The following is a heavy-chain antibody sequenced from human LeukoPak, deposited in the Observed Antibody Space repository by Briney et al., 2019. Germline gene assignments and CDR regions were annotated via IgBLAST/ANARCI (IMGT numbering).Heavy chain of an antibody. CDR2: ISYDGSNK. Sequence: PGGSLRLSCAASGFIFSSYGMHWVRQAPGKGLEWVAVISYDGSNKYYADSVKGRFTISRDNSKNTLYLQMNSLRAEDTAVYYCAKGATGDGNWFDPWGQGTLVTVSS. CDR3: AKGATGDGNWFDP. CDR1: GFIFSSYG. V-gene: IGHV3-30*18. D-gene: IGHD7-27*01. J-gene: IGHJ5*02.